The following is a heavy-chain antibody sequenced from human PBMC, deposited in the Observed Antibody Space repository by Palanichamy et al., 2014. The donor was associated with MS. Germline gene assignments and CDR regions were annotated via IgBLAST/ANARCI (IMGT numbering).Heavy chain of an antibody. Sequence: QVQLVQSGTEVEKSGASVKVSCTAPGYSFTDFAIHWVRQAPGQRFEWLGWINAGNGDTKYSQKFQGRVSMTTDTSASTAYMELSSLRSEDTALYYCARGYCSRTSYQYYSDYWGQGTQVTVSS. CDR3: ARGYCSRTSYQYYSDY. CDR2: INAGNGDT. V-gene: IGHV1-3*01. J-gene: IGHJ4*02. CDR1: GYSFTDFA. D-gene: IGHD2-2*01.